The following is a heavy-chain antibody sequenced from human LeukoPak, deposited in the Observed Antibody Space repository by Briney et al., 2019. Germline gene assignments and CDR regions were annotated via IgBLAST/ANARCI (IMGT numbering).Heavy chain of an antibody. D-gene: IGHD4-23*01. CDR3: ARGTYGGNSGDTFDI. CDR1: RYTFTTYA. J-gene: IGHJ3*02. V-gene: IGHV7-4-1*02. Sequence: ASVKVSCKASRYTFTTYAMNWVRQAPGQGLEGMGWINTDTGNPTYAQGFTGRFVFSLDTSVSTAYLQISSLKAEDTAVYYCARGTYGGNSGDTFDIWGQGTMVTVSS. CDR2: INTDTGNP.